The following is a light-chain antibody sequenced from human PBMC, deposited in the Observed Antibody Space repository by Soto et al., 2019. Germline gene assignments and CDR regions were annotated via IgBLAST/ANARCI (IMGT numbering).Light chain of an antibody. CDR3: QQYGSSGT. Sequence: EIVLTQSPGTLSLSPGETATLSCRASQSVSNNYLAWYQQKPGQAPRLLIYGASNRATGIPDRFSGSGSGTDFTHTISRLEPEDFAVYYCQQYGSSGTFGQGTKVE. J-gene: IGKJ1*01. CDR1: QSVSNNY. CDR2: GAS. V-gene: IGKV3-20*01.